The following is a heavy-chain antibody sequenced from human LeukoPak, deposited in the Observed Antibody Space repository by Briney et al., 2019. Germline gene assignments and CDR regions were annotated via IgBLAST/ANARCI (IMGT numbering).Heavy chain of an antibody. D-gene: IGHD2-21*01. Sequence: SETLSLTCTVSGGSISSYHWIRIRQPPGKGLEWIGYIHYSGSTNYNPSLKSRVTTSVDTSKKQSSLKLRSVTAADTAVYYCARSVSWGLLVRDDAFDIWGQGTMVTVSS. CDR3: ARSVSWGLLVRDDAFDI. V-gene: IGHV4-59*08. CDR1: GGSISSYH. J-gene: IGHJ3*02. CDR2: IHYSGST.